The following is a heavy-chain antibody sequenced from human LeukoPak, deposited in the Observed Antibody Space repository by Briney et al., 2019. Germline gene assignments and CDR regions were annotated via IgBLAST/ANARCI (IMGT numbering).Heavy chain of an antibody. CDR3: ARGKVKSDMDV. Sequence: GASVKVSCKASGYTFTGYYMHWVRQAPGQGLEWMGWINPNSGGTNYARKFQGRVTMTRDTSISTAYMELSRLRSDDTAVYYCARGKVKSDMDVWGKGTTVTVSS. D-gene: IGHD3-22*01. J-gene: IGHJ6*03. CDR1: GYTFTGYY. V-gene: IGHV1-2*02. CDR2: INPNSGGT.